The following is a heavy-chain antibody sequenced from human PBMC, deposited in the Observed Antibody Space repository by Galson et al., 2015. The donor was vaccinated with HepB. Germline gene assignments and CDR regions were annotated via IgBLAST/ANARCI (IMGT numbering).Heavy chain of an antibody. CDR3: ARQRDSGYDLGPLDY. J-gene: IGHJ4*02. CDR1: GFTFSRFN. V-gene: IGHV3-21*04. D-gene: IGHD5-12*01. Sequence: LRLSCAVSGFTFSRFNMNWVRQAPGKGLEWVSSISSGGGYLFYADSVKGRSTISRDNPQNTLYLQMHSLRAEDTALYYCARQRDSGYDLGPLDYWGQGTLVTVSS. CDR2: ISSGGGYL.